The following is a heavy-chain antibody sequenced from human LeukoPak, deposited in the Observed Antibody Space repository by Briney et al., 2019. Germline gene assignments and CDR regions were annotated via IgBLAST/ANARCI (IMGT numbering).Heavy chain of an antibody. Sequence: GGSLRLSCAASGFTFSSYSMNWVRQAPGKGLEWVSSISSSNSYIYYADSVKGRFTISRDNAKNSLYLQMNSLRAEDTAVYYCARVLSKQLLPYCYYMDVWGKGTTVTVSS. V-gene: IGHV3-21*01. D-gene: IGHD2-2*01. CDR1: GFTFSSYS. CDR3: ARVLSKQLLPYCYYMDV. CDR2: ISSSNSYI. J-gene: IGHJ6*03.